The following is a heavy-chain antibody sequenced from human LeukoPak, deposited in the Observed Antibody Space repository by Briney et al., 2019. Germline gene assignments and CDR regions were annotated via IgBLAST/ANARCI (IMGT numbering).Heavy chain of an antibody. CDR3: ARETEYSYGYHYYYYMDV. J-gene: IGHJ6*03. D-gene: IGHD5-18*01. V-gene: IGHV4-39*07. CDR1: GGSISSSSYY. CDR2: IYYSGST. Sequence: SETLSLTCTVSGGSISSSSYYWGWIRQPPGKGLEWIGSIYYSGSTYYNPSLKSRVTISVDTSKNQFSLKLRSVTAADTAEYYCARETEYSYGYHYYYYMDVWGKGTTVTISS.